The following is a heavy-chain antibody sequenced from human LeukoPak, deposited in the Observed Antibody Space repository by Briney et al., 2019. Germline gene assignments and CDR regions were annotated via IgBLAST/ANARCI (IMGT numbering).Heavy chain of an antibody. J-gene: IGHJ3*02. CDR1: GFTFSSYA. CDR2: ISGSGGST. D-gene: IGHD5-24*01. CDR3: AKAGVELATISPFDI. V-gene: IGHV3-23*01. Sequence: GGSLRLSCAASGFTFSSYAMSWVRQAPGEGLEWVSAISGSGGSTYYADSVKGRFTISRDNSKETLYLQMNSLTAEDTAVYYCAKAGVELATISPFDIWGQGTMVTVSS.